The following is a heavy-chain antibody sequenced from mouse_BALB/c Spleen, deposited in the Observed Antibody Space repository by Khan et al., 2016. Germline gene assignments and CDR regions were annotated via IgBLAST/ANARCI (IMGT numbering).Heavy chain of an antibody. CDR1: GYTFTSYW. CDR3: ANYYGSSPWFAY. CDR2: INPSTGYT. Sequence: QVQLKQSGAELAKPGASVKMSCKASGYTFTSYWMHWVKQRPGQGLEWIGYINPSTGYTEYNQKFKDKATLTADKSSSTAYMQLSSLTSEDSAVYYCANYYGSSPWFAYWGQGTLVTVSA. J-gene: IGHJ3*01. V-gene: IGHV1-7*01. D-gene: IGHD1-1*01.